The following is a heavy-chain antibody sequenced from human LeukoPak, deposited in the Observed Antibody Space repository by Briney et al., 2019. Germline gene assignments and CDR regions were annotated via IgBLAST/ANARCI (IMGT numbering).Heavy chain of an antibody. D-gene: IGHD1-26*01. CDR3: ARSFSEKFYFES. J-gene: IGHJ4*02. Sequence: SETLSLTCTVSGDSISRGRYFWSWVRQPAGKELEWIGRIYASGKTDYNPYTPSLKSRVAMSLDTSKNQVSLYLTSVTAADTAMYFCARSFSEKFYFESWGQGTLVTVSS. V-gene: IGHV4-61*02. CDR1: GDSISRGRYF. CDR2: IYASGKT.